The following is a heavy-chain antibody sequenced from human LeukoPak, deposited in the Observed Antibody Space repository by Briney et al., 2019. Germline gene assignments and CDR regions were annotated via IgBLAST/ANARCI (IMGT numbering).Heavy chain of an antibody. J-gene: IGHJ6*02. CDR3: ARGIRYDFWSGANKNYGMDV. V-gene: IGHV1-2*02. CDR1: GYTFTGYY. Sequence: ASVKVSCKASGYTFTGYYMHRVRQAPGQGLEWMGWINPNSGGTNYAQKFQGRVTMTRDTSISTAYMELSRLRSDDTAVYYCARGIRYDFWSGANKNYGMDVWGQGTTVTVSS. D-gene: IGHD3-3*01. CDR2: INPNSGGT.